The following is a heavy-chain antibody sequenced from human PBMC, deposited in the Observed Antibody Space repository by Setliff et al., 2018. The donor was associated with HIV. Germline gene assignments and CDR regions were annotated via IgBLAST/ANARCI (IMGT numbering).Heavy chain of an antibody. D-gene: IGHD3-22*01. V-gene: IGHV4-39*01. CDR3: ARHDRGDYYDSSGYFNY. CDR1: GDSIGITNYY. Sequence: NPSETLSLTCIASGDSIGITNYYWGWIRQPPGRGLEWVGSIYQSGRTFYNPSLSGRVTVSIATSKNQFSLKLSSVTAADTAVYYCARHDRGDYYDSSGYFNYWGQGTLVTVSS. CDR2: IYQSGRT. J-gene: IGHJ4*02.